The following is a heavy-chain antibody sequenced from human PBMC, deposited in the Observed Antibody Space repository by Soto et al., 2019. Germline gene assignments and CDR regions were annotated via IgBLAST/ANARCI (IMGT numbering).Heavy chain of an antibody. J-gene: IGHJ5*02. CDR2: IYYSXXX. V-gene: IGHV4-31*03. D-gene: IGHD1-7*01. Sequence: QVQLQESGPGLVKPSQTLSLTCTVSGGSISSGXXXXXXIRQHPGKGLEWIGYIYYSXXXYYNPSLKSRVTISVDTSKNQFSLKLSSVTAADTAVYYCARDKGGITGTTGWFDPWGQGTLVTVSS. CDR3: ARDKGGITGTTGWFDP. CDR1: GGSISSGXXX.